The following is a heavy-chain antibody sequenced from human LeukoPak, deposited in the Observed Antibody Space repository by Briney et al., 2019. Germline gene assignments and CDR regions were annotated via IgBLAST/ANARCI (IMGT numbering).Heavy chain of an antibody. V-gene: IGHV4-39*07. Sequence: SETLSLTCTVSGGSISSSSYYWGWIRQPTGKGLEWIGSIYYSGSTYYNPSLKSRVTISVDTSKNQFSLKLSSVTAADTAVYYCARDLVATGYFDYWGQGTLVTVSS. D-gene: IGHD5-12*01. J-gene: IGHJ4*02. CDR3: ARDLVATGYFDY. CDR2: IYYSGST. CDR1: GGSISSSSYY.